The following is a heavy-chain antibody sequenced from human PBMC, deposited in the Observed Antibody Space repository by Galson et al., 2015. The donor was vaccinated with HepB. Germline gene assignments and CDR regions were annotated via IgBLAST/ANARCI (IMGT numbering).Heavy chain of an antibody. CDR3: ARDPSLVVTIFGGAITSGASVL. V-gene: IGHV3-21*01. CDR2: ISSSDSYI. D-gene: IGHD3-3*01. CDR1: GFTFSSYD. J-gene: IGHJ3*01. Sequence: SLRLSCAASGFTFSSYDMNWFRQSPGKGLEWVSFISSSDSYIYYADSVKGRFTISRDNSKKVLYLQMNGLRAADTAVYNCARDPSLVVTIFGGAITSGASVLWGQGAMVIVSS.